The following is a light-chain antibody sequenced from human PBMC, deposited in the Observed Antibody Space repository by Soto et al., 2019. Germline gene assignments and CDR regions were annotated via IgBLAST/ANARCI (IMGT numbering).Light chain of an antibody. CDR3: SSFVDGSSYV. J-gene: IGLJ1*01. Sequence: QSVLTQPPSASGSPGQSVTISCTGTSSDVGFFNYVSWYQHHPGKVPRFLIYEVDKRPSGVPDRFSGSKSGNTAHLTISGLQVEDEADYSCSSFVDGSSYVFGNGTKVTVL. CDR1: SSDVGFFNY. V-gene: IGLV2-8*01. CDR2: EVD.